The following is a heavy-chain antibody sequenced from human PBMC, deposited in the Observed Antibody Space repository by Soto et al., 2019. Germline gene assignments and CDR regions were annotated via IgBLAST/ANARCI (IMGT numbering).Heavy chain of an antibody. D-gene: IGHD6-13*01. Sequence: QLQLQESGSGLVKPSQTLSLTCAVSGGSISSGGYSWSWIRQPPGKGLEWIGYIYHSGSTYYNPSLKSRVTISVDRAKNQFSLKLSSVTAADTAVYYCASSGIAAAGRDYWGQGTLVTVSS. CDR1: GGSISSGGYS. V-gene: IGHV4-30-2*01. J-gene: IGHJ4*02. CDR3: ASSGIAAAGRDY. CDR2: IYHSGST.